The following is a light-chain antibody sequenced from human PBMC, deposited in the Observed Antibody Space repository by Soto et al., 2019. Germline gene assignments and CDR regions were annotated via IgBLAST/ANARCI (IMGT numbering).Light chain of an antibody. CDR2: GSS. V-gene: IGKV3-15*01. J-gene: IGKJ5*01. CDR1: QSVSSS. Sequence: EVVMTQSPATLSVSPGDTATLSCRASQSVSSSLAWYQQKPGQPPRLLIYGSSTRATGVPARFSGSGSGTDFTLTISRLEPEDFAVYYCQQYGNSPITFGQGTRLEI. CDR3: QQYGNSPIT.